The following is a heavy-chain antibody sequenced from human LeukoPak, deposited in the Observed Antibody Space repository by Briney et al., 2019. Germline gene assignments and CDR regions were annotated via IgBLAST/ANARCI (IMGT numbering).Heavy chain of an antibody. D-gene: IGHD6-19*01. CDR3: AKVPVCSSGWSVWDYFDY. Sequence: PGGSLRLSCAASGFTFDDYAMHWVRQAPGKGLEWVSGISWNSGSIGYADSVKGRFTISRDNAKNSLYLQMNSLRAEDTALYYCAKVPVCSSGWSVWDYFDYWDQGTLVTVSS. J-gene: IGHJ4*02. CDR1: GFTFDDYA. CDR2: ISWNSGSI. V-gene: IGHV3-9*01.